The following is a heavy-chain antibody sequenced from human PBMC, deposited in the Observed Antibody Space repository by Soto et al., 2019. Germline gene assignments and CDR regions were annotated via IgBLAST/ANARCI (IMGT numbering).Heavy chain of an antibody. CDR3: ARQIVIVGSTYDAFDI. Sequence: PSETLSLTCTVSGGSISSGSYYWSWIRQLPGKGLEWIGYIYYSGSTYYNPSLKSRVTISVDTSKNQFSLKLNSVTAADTAVYYCARQIVIVGSTYDAFDIWGQGTMVTVSS. CDR2: IYYSGST. CDR1: GGSISSGSYY. V-gene: IGHV4-31*03. D-gene: IGHD1-26*01. J-gene: IGHJ3*02.